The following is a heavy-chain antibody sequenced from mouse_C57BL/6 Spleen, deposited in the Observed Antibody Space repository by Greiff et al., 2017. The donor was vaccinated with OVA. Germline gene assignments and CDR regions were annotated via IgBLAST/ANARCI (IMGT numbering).Heavy chain of an antibody. J-gene: IGHJ2*01. V-gene: IGHV1-85*01. CDR1: GYTFTSYD. D-gene: IGHD1-1*01. CDR3: ARGGYYGSNYYFDY. CDR2: IYPRDGST. Sequence: LVESGPELVKPGASVKLSCKASGYTFTSYDINWVKQRPGQGLEWIGWIYPRDGSTKYNEKLKGKATLTVDTSSSTAYMELHSLTSEDSAVYFCARGGYYGSNYYFDYWGQGTTLTVSS.